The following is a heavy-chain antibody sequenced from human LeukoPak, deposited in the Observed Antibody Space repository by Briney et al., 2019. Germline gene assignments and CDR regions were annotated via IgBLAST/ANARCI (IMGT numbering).Heavy chain of an antibody. CDR3: ARQSSYCSGGSCYRSGWFDP. CDR1: GYSFTSYW. CDR2: IYLGYADT. J-gene: IGHJ5*02. D-gene: IGHD2-15*01. V-gene: IGHV5-51*01. Sequence: GEYPKISCKGSGYSFTSYWIGWVRQMPGKGLEWMGIIYLGYADTRYSPSFQGQVTISADKSISTAYLQWSSLEASDTAMYYCARQSSYCSGGSCYRSGWFDPWGQGTLVTVFS.